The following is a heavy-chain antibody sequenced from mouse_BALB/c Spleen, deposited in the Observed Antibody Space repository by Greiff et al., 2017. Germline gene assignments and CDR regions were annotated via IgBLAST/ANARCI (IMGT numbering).Heavy chain of an antibody. V-gene: IGHV1-12*01. CDR2: IYPGNGDT. J-gene: IGHJ4*01. CDR1: GYTFTSYN. Sequence: QVQLQQPGAELVKPGASVTMSCKASGYTFTSYNMHWVKQTPGQGLEWIGAIYPGNGDTSYNQKFKGKATLTADKSSSTAYMQLSSLTSEDSAVYYCALYGKVYAMDYWGQGTSVTVSS. CDR3: ALYGKVYAMDY. D-gene: IGHD2-10*02.